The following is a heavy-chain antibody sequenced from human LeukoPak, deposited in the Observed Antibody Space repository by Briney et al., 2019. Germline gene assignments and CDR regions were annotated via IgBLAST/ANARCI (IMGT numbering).Heavy chain of an antibody. CDR1: GFTFSSYW. CDR2: INSDGSST. Sequence: PGGSLRLSCAASGFTFSSYWMHWVRHAPGKGLVWVSRINSDGSSTSYADSVKGRFTISRDNAKNTLYLQMNSLRAEDTAVYYCARGYCSSTSCYTATPHNWFDPWGQGTLVTVSS. V-gene: IGHV3-74*01. J-gene: IGHJ5*02. D-gene: IGHD2-2*02. CDR3: ARGYCSSTSCYTATPHNWFDP.